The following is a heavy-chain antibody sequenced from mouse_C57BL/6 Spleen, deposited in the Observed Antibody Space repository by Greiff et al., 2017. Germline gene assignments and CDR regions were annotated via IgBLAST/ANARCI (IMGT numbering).Heavy chain of an antibody. CDR1: GFTFSSYA. CDR2: ISDGGSYT. V-gene: IGHV5-4*01. CDR3: ARDYGYEGYYAMDY. Sequence: EVHLVESGGGLVKPGGSLKLSCAASGFTFSSYAMSWVRQTPEKRLEWVATISDGGSYTYYPDNVKGRFTISRDNAKNNLYLLMSHLKSEVTAMYYCARDYGYEGYYAMDYWGQGTSVTVSS. J-gene: IGHJ4*01. D-gene: IGHD2-2*01.